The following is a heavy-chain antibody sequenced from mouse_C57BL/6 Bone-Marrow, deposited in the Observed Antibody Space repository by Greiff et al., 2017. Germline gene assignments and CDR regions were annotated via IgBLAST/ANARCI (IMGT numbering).Heavy chain of an antibody. J-gene: IGHJ3*01. Sequence: VKLMESGAELVRPGTSVKMSCKASGYTFTNYWIGWAKQRPGHGLEWIGDIYPGGGYTNYNEKFKGKATLTADKSSSTAYMQFSSLTSEDSAIYYCARGYGSSYGFFAYWGQGTLVTVSA. V-gene: IGHV1-63*01. D-gene: IGHD1-1*01. CDR3: ARGYGSSYGFFAY. CDR2: IYPGGGYT. CDR1: GYTFTNYW.